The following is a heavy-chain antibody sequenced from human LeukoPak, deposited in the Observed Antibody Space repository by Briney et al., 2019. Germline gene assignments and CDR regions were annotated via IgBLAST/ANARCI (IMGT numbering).Heavy chain of an antibody. CDR1: GGSISSYY. Sequence: TSETLSLTCTVSGGSISSYYWSWIRQPPGKGLEWIGYIYYSGSTNYNPSLKIRVSISVDTSKKQFSLKLSSVTSGDTAVYNCARTVQLEPPPPLIGYYYMDVWGKGTTVTVSS. V-gene: IGHV4-59*01. D-gene: IGHD1-1*01. CDR3: ARTVQLEPPPPLIGYYYMDV. J-gene: IGHJ6*03. CDR2: IYYSGST.